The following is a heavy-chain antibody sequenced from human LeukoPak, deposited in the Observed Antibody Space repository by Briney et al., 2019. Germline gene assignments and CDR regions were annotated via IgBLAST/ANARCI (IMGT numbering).Heavy chain of an antibody. CDR3: AKAGMVQMWFDP. CDR2: IRTDGSDK. CDR1: GFSFSNSG. V-gene: IGHV3-30*02. D-gene: IGHD3-10*01. Sequence: GGSLRLSCAASGFSFSNSGMHWVRQAPGKGLERVAFIRTDGSDKNYADSVKGRFTISRDNSKNTLYLQMNSLRPEDTAVYYCAKAGMVQMWFDPWGQGALVTVSS. J-gene: IGHJ5*02.